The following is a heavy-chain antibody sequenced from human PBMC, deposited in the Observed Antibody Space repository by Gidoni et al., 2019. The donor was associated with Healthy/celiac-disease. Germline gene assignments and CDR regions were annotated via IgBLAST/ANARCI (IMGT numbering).Heavy chain of an antibody. Sequence: QVQLQQWGAGLLKPSETLSLTCAVYGGSFSGYYWSWLRQPPGKGLEWIGEINHSGSTNYNPSLKSRVTISVDTSKTQFSLKLSSVTAADTAVYYCARGRAGTTSWVSLYGWFDPWGQGTLVTVSS. D-gene: IGHD6-19*01. CDR2: INHSGST. V-gene: IGHV4-34*01. CDR1: GGSFSGYY. CDR3: ARGRAGTTSWVSLYGWFDP. J-gene: IGHJ5*02.